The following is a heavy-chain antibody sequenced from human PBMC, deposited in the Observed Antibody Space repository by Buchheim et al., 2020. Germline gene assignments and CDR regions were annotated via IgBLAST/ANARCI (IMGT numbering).Heavy chain of an antibody. J-gene: IGHJ4*02. D-gene: IGHD3-22*01. CDR2: ISSSGSTI. CDR1: GFTFSSYE. Sequence: EVQLVESGGGLVQPGGSLRLSCAASGFTFSSYEMNWVRQAPGKGLEWVSYISSSGSTIYYADSVKGRFTISRDNAKNSLYLKMNSLRAEDTAVYYCARDLYYYDSSGYYPLWGQGTL. CDR3: ARDLYYYDSSGYYPL. V-gene: IGHV3-48*03.